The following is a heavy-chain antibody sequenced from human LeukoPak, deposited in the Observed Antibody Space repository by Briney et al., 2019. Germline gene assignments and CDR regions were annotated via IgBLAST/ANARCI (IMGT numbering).Heavy chain of an antibody. J-gene: IGHJ4*02. V-gene: IGHV3-23*01. D-gene: IGHD5-24*01. Sequence: GGSLRLSCAASGFTFSNYAMGWVRQAPGKGLEWVSTISDSGSDTYYADSVKGRFTISRDNSMNTLYLQMNSLRAEDTAVYYCAKRGRWLQSLDYWGQGTLVTVSS. CDR3: AKRGRWLQSLDY. CDR1: GFTFSNYA. CDR2: ISDSGSDT.